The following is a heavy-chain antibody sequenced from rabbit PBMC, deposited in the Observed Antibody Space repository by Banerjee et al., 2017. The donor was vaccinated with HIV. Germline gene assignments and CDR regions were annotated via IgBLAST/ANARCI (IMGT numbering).Heavy chain of an antibody. CDR3: ARDVVGYDYYFNL. CDR2: IDTNTGKT. V-gene: IGHV1S45*01. J-gene: IGHJ4*01. CDR1: GFSFSSYYY. Sequence: QEQLEESGGDLVKPGASLTLTCTASGFSFSSYYYMYWVRQAPGKGLEWIGFIDTNTGKTFYASWAKGRFTISKTSPTTVTLQMTSLTVADTATYFCARDVVGYDYYFNLWGPGTLVTVS. D-gene: IGHD6-1*01.